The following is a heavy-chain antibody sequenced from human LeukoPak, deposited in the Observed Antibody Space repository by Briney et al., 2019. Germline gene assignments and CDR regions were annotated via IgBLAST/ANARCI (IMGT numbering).Heavy chain of an antibody. CDR2: MNPNSGDT. CDR3: ARSGFGSGISFDL. Sequence: ASVKVSCKASGYTFTSYDISWVRQAPGQGLEWMGWMNPNSGDTGYPQKFQGRVTMTRDTSISTAYMGLSSVRSEDTAVYYCARSGFGSGISFDLWGQGTLVTVSS. D-gene: IGHD3-10*01. V-gene: IGHV1-8*01. CDR1: GYTFTSYD. J-gene: IGHJ5*02.